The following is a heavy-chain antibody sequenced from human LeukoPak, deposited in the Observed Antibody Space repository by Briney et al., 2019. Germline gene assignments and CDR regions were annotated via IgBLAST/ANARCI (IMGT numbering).Heavy chain of an antibody. V-gene: IGHV4-59*01. CDR3: ARICGIGGDYFDY. CDR1: GGSISSYY. Sequence: SETLSLTCTVSGGSISSYYWSWIRQPPGKGLEWIGYIYYSGSTNYNPSLKSRVTISADTSKNQFSLKLSSVTAADTAVYYCARICGIGGDYFDYWGQGTLVTVSS. CDR2: IYYSGST. D-gene: IGHD1-26*01. J-gene: IGHJ4*02.